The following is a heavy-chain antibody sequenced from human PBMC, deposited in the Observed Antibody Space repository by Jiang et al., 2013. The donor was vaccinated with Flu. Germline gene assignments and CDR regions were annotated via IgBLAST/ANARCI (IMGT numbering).Heavy chain of an antibody. CDR2: IYPGDSDT. D-gene: IGHD4-17*01. V-gene: IGHV5-51*01. CDR3: ARSKTTVTLGAFDI. CDR1: GYSFTSYW. Sequence: GYSFTSYWIGWVRQMPGKGLEWMGIIYPGDSDTRYSPSFQGQVTISADKSISTAYLQWSSLKASDTAMYYCARSKTTVTLGAFDIWGQGTMVTVSS. J-gene: IGHJ3*02.